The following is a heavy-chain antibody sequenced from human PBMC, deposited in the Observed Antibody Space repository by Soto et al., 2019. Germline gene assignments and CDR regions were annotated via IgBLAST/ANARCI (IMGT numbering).Heavy chain of an antibody. D-gene: IGHD1-20*01. V-gene: IGHV1-3*05. Sequence: QVQLVQSGAEEKKPGASVKVSCKASGYTFTSYAMHWVRQAPGQRLEWMGWINAGNGNTKYSHKLQGRVTITRDTSASTAYMELSSMRSEDTAVYYCARGITLPTPLDYWGQGTLVTVSS. J-gene: IGHJ4*02. CDR1: GYTFTSYA. CDR3: ARGITLPTPLDY. CDR2: INAGNGNT.